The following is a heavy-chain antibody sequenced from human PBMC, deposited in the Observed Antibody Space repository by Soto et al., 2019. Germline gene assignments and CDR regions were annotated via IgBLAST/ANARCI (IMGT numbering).Heavy chain of an antibody. D-gene: IGHD3-3*01. Sequence: QVQLQESGPGLVKPSETLSLTCTVSGGSISSYYWSWIRQPAGKGLEWIGRIYTSGSTNYNPSLKSRVPMSVDTSKNQFSLKLSSVTAADTAVYYCARDTSPPITIFGVVSWFDPWGQGTLVTVSS. CDR2: IYTSGST. V-gene: IGHV4-4*07. J-gene: IGHJ5*02. CDR1: GGSISSYY. CDR3: ARDTSPPITIFGVVSWFDP.